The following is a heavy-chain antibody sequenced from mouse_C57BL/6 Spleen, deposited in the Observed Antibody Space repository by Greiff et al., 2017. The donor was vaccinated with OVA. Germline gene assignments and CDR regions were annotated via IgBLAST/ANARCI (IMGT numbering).Heavy chain of an antibody. V-gene: IGHV3-5*01. J-gene: IGHJ2*01. Sequence: EVKVVESGPGLVKPSQTVFLTCTVTGISITTGNYRWSWIRQFPGNKLEWIGYIYYSGTITYNPSLTSRTTITRDTPKNQFFLEMNSLTAEDTATYYCAREGIYDGYYTYFDYWGQGTTLTVSS. CDR2: IYYSGTI. CDR3: AREGIYDGYYTYFDY. D-gene: IGHD2-3*01. CDR1: GISITTGNYR.